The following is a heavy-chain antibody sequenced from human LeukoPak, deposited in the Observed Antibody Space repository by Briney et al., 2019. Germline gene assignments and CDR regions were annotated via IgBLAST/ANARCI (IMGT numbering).Heavy chain of an antibody. Sequence: GGSLRLSCAASGFTFSNAWMSWVRQAPGKGLEWVGRIKSKVNGETIDYAAPVKGRSTISRDDSKNTLYLQMNSLRTEDTAVYYCTTTVGYTGYDWGYWGQGTLVTVSS. V-gene: IGHV3-15*01. J-gene: IGHJ4*02. D-gene: IGHD5-12*01. CDR3: TTTVGYTGYDWGY. CDR2: IKSKVNGETI. CDR1: GFTFSNAW.